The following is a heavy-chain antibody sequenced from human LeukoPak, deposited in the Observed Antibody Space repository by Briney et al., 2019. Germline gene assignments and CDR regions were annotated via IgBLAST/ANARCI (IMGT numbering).Heavy chain of an antibody. J-gene: IGHJ6*04. CDR2: ISSSGSTI. CDR1: GFTFSSYE. V-gene: IGHV3-48*03. CDR3: AELGITMIGGV. Sequence: GGSLRLSCAASGFTFSSYEMNWVRQAPGKGLEWVSYISSSGSTIYYADSVKGRFTISRHNAKNSLYLQMNSLRAEDTAVYYCAELGITMIGGVWGKGTTVTISS. D-gene: IGHD3-10*02.